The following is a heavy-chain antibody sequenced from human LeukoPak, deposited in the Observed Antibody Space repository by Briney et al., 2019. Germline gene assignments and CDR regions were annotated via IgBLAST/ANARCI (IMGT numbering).Heavy chain of an antibody. CDR3: ARALTYCGGDCYSDPFDY. D-gene: IGHD2-21*01. CDR2: ISAYNGNT. CDR1: GYTFTSYG. Sequence: ASVKVSCKASGYTFTSYGISWVRQAPGQGLEWMGWISAYNGNTNYAQKLQGRVTMTTDTSTSTAYMELSSLRSEDTAVYYCARALTYCGGDCYSDPFDYWGQGTLVTVSS. V-gene: IGHV1-18*01. J-gene: IGHJ4*02.